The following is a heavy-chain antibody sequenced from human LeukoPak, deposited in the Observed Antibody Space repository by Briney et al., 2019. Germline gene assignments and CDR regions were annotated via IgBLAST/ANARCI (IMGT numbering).Heavy chain of an antibody. CDR1: GYTFSSYD. CDR2: MNPNSGNT. CDR3: AKNLRGYNYGFDY. V-gene: IGHV1-8*03. J-gene: IGHJ4*02. D-gene: IGHD5-18*01. Sequence: ASVKVSCKASGYTFSSYDINWVRQATGQGLEWMGWMNPNSGNTGYAQKFQGRVTITKNTSKSTVYMELSSLTSEDTAVYHCAKNLRGYNYGFDYWGQGTLVTVSS.